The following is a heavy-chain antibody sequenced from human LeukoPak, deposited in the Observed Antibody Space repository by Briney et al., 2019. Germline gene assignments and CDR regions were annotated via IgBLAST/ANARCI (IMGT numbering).Heavy chain of an antibody. CDR2: ISSSGSTR. D-gene: IGHD3-22*01. Sequence: GGSLRLSCAASGFTFSSYSMNWVRQAPGKGLEWVSHISSSGSTRYYADSVKGRLTISRDNAKNSLYLQMNSLRAEDTAVYYCARTAYYYDSSGYDDAFDIWGQGTMVTVSS. CDR3: ARTAYYYDSSGYDDAFDI. CDR1: GFTFSSYS. V-gene: IGHV3-48*04. J-gene: IGHJ3*02.